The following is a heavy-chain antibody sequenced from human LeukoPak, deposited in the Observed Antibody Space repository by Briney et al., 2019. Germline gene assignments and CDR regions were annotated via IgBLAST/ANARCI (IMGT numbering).Heavy chain of an antibody. J-gene: IGHJ5*02. V-gene: IGHV3-49*03. CDR3: TRDSSGFTKFDP. D-gene: IGHD3-22*01. Sequence: PPGGSLRLSCTASGFTFGDYTMNWFRQAPGKGLEWVGFIRSKSYGGTTDYAASVKGRFTISRDDSKSIAYLQMNSLKTEDTAMYYCTRDSSGFTKFDPWGQGTLVTVSS. CDR2: IRSKSYGGTT. CDR1: GFTFGDYT.